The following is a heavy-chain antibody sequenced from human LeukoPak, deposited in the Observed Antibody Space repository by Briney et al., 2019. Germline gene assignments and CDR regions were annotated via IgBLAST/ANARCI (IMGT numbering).Heavy chain of an antibody. Sequence: SETLSLTCAVSGGSFSGYYWSWIRQPPGKGLEWIGSIYYSGSTYYNPSLKSRVTISVDTSKNQFSLKLSSVTAADTAVYYCARDRYCSGGSCYSGFDYWGQGTLVTVSS. CDR1: GGSFSGYY. V-gene: IGHV4-34*01. D-gene: IGHD2-15*01. J-gene: IGHJ4*02. CDR3: ARDRYCSGGSCYSGFDY. CDR2: IYYSGST.